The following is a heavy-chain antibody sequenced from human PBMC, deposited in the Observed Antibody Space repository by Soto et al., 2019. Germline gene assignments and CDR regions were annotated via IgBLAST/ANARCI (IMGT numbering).Heavy chain of an antibody. J-gene: IGHJ4*02. D-gene: IGHD3-3*01. CDR1: GFTFSNAW. V-gene: IGHV3-15*01. CDR2: TKSKTDGGTT. CDR3: TTVTDDSEPDY. Sequence: EVQLVESGGGLVKPGGSLRLSCAASGFTFSNAWMSWVRQAPGKGLEWVGRTKSKTDGGTTDYAAPVKGRFTISRDDSKNTLYLQMNSLKTEDTAVYYCTTVTDDSEPDYWGQGTLVTVSS.